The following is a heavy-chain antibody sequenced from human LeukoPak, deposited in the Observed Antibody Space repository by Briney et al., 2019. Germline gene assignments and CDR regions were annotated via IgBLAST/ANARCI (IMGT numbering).Heavy chain of an antibody. Sequence: SETLSLTCAVYGGSFSGYYWSWIRQPPGKGLEWIGEINHSGSTNYNPSLKSRVTISVDTSKNQFSLKPSSVTAADTAVYYCARVPTYDFWSGYYYYYYYMDVWGKGTTVTISS. D-gene: IGHD3-3*01. CDR1: GGSFSGYY. CDR2: INHSGST. V-gene: IGHV4-34*01. J-gene: IGHJ6*03. CDR3: ARVPTYDFWSGYYYYYYYMDV.